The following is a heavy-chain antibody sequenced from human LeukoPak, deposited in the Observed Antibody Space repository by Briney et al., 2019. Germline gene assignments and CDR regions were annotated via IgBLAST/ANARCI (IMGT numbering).Heavy chain of an antibody. Sequence: GVSLRLSCAASGFTFSRYWRHWVRQAPGKGLVWVSRADYDGSDTSYADSVRGRFTISRDNAKSTLYLRMNSLSAEDTAVYYCATLAAAGTNYWGQGTLVTVSS. CDR2: ADYDGSDT. D-gene: IGHD6-13*01. CDR3: ATLAAAGTNY. J-gene: IGHJ4*02. V-gene: IGHV3-74*01. CDR1: GFTFSRYW.